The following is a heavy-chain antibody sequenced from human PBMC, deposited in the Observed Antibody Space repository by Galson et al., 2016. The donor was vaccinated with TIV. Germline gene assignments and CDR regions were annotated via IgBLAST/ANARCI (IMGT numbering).Heavy chain of an antibody. Sequence: SVKVSCKASGYTLSSYSLNWVRQAPGQGLEWVGWIIASNGNTNPAQKFQGRVTMTADTSTNTAYLELRSLTSDDTAVYYCARMPKNTHDFWSGYDNHVHMDVWGKGTTVTVSS. CDR1: GYTLSSYS. CDR2: IIASNGNT. CDR3: ARMPKNTHDFWSGYDNHVHMDV. V-gene: IGHV1-18*04. J-gene: IGHJ6*03. D-gene: IGHD3-3*01.